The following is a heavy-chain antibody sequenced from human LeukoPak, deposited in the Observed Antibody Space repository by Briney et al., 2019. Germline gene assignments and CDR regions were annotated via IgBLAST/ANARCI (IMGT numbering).Heavy chain of an antibody. CDR1: GYTFTSYG. J-gene: IGHJ3*02. CDR2: ISAYNGNT. CDR3: ARSGSGSYYLADAFDI. Sequence: ASVKVSCKASGYTFTSYGISWVRQAPGQGLEWMGWISAYNGNTNYAQKLQGRVTITTDTSTSTAYMELRSLRSDDTAVYYCARSGSGSYYLADAFDIWGQGTMVTVSS. D-gene: IGHD1-26*01. V-gene: IGHV1-18*01.